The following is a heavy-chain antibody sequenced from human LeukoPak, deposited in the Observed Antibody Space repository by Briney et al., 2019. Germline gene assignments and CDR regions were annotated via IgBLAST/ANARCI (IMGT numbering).Heavy chain of an antibody. Sequence: GGSLRLSCAVSGFEFSDFSMSWVRQAPGKGLEWVSFISSSSTFINYTESVKGRFTISRDDAKNSLYLQMNSLRAEDTAVYYCASGLGYCSSTSCYISPISDAFDIWGQGTMVTVSS. CDR1: GFEFSDFS. V-gene: IGHV3-21*01. J-gene: IGHJ3*02. D-gene: IGHD2-2*02. CDR3: ASGLGYCSSTSCYISPISDAFDI. CDR2: ISSSSTFI.